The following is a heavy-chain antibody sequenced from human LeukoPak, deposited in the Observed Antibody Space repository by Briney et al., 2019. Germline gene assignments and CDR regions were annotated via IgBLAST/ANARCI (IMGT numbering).Heavy chain of an antibody. D-gene: IGHD6-19*01. J-gene: IGHJ4*02. CDR1: GDSFSSVSDY. CDR2: GDYSGGT. Sequence: SETLSLTCTVSGDSFSSVSDYWAWIRQPPGKGLEWIASGDYSGGTYYNPSLESRVAISADMSKNQFSLKLTSVTGADTAVYYCAGERGEEYSSGWYRRNYFDNWGQGIRVTVSS. CDR3: AGERGEEYSSGWYRRNYFDN. V-gene: IGHV4-39*07.